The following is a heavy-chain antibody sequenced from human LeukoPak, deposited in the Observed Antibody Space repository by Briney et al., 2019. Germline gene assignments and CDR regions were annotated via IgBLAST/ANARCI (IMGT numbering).Heavy chain of an antibody. Sequence: ASVKVSCKASGGTFSSYAISWVRQAPGQGLEWMGRSIPIFGTANNAHKFQGRVTITSDESTSTAYMEPSSLRSEDTAVYYCAREVFIAAADYWYFDLWGRGTLVTVSS. CDR1: GGTFSSYA. CDR3: AREVFIAAADYWYFDL. CDR2: SIPIFGTA. D-gene: IGHD6-13*01. J-gene: IGHJ2*01. V-gene: IGHV1-69*13.